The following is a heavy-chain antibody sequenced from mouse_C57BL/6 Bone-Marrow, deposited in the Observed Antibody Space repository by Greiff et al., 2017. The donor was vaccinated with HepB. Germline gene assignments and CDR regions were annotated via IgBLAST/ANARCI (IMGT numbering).Heavy chain of an antibody. CDR3: ARDRTTVVARYAMDY. CDR1: GFTFSSYA. Sequence: EVKLQESGGGLVKPGGSLKLSCAASGFTFSSYAMSWVRQTPEKRLEWVATISDGGSYTYYPDNVKGRFTISRDNAKNNLYLQMSHLKSEDTAMYYCARDRTTVVARYAMDYWGQGTSVTVSS. J-gene: IGHJ4*01. D-gene: IGHD1-1*01. CDR2: ISDGGSYT. V-gene: IGHV5-4*01.